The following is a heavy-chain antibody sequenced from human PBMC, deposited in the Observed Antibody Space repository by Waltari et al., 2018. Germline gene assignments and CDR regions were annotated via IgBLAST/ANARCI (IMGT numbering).Heavy chain of an antibody. CDR3: ARVVDYYGSGWYYFDY. CDR2: IYYSGST. V-gene: IGHV4-30-4*08. Sequence: QVQLQESGPGLVKPSQTLSLTCTVSGGSISSGDYYWSWIRQPPGKGLEWIGYIYYSGSTYYNPSLKSRVTISVDTSKNQFSLKLSSVTAADTAVYYCARVVDYYGSGWYYFDYWGQGTLVTVSS. J-gene: IGHJ4*02. D-gene: IGHD3-10*01. CDR1: GGSISSGDYY.